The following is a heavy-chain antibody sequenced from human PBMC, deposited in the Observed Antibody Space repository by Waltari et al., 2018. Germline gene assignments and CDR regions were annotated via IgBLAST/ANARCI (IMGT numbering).Heavy chain of an antibody. CDR2: INHSGNT. V-gene: IGHV4-34*01. J-gene: IGHJ6*03. CDR1: GGSFMGNY. CDR3: ANRDLNKSYYYMDV. Sequence: QVQLQQWGAGLLRPSETLSLTCGVYGGSFMGNYWTWIRQSPGKGLEWIGEINHSGNTKYNPSLKSRVTMSVDTSKNHFSLNLTSVTAADTAVYYCANRDLNKSYYYMDVWGKGSTVIVSS.